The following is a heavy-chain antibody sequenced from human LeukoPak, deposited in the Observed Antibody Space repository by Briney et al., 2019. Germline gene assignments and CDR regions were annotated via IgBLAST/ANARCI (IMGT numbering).Heavy chain of an antibody. Sequence: SQTLSLTCTVSGGSISSGGYYWSWLRQHPGKGLEWIGYIYYSGSTYYNPSLKSRVTISVDTSKNQFSLKLSSVTAADTAVYYCARRYDSSGYHRPGAFDIWGQGTMVTVSS. CDR3: ARRYDSSGYHRPGAFDI. V-gene: IGHV4-31*03. CDR1: GGSISSGGYY. CDR2: IYYSGST. D-gene: IGHD3-22*01. J-gene: IGHJ3*02.